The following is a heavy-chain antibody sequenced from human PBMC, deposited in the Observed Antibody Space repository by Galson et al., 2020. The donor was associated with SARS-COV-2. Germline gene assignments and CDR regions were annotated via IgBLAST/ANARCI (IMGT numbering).Heavy chain of an antibody. V-gene: IGHV3-30*04. CDR3: ARDTQGSYYYYGMDV. D-gene: IGHD6-6*01. CDR2: ISYDGSNK. J-gene: IGHJ6*02. Sequence: GGSLRLSCAASGFTFSSYAMHWVRQAPGKGLEWVAVISYDGSNKYYADSVKGRFTISRDNSKNTLYLQMNSLRAEDTAVYYCARDTQGSYYYYGMDVWGQGTTVTVSS. CDR1: GFTFSSYA.